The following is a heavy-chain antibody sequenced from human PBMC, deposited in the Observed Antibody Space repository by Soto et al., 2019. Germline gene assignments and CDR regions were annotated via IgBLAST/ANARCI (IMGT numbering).Heavy chain of an antibody. CDR1: GFTFDDYA. D-gene: IGHD6-6*01. CDR2: ISWNRGSI. Sequence: EVQLVESGGGLVQPGRSLRLSCAASGFTFDDYAMHWVRQAPGKGLEWVSGISWNRGSIGYADSVKGRFTISRDNAKNSLYLQMNSLRAEDTALYYCAKDMELAARGNFDYWGQGTLVTVSS. V-gene: IGHV3-9*01. CDR3: AKDMELAARGNFDY. J-gene: IGHJ4*02.